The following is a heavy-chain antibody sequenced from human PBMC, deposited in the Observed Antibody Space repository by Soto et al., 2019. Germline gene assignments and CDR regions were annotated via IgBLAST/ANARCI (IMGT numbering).Heavy chain of an antibody. J-gene: IGHJ6*02. CDR2: VYYGGST. V-gene: IGHV4-39*01. D-gene: IGHD3-22*01. CDR1: GGSIISSSYY. CDR3: AGGDYYHSSGYYFYYYTMDV. Sequence: SETLSLTCTVSGGSIISSSYYWVWIRQPPGEGLEWIGNVYYGGSTYYNPSLKSRVTISVETSKSQFSLKLSSVTAADTAVYYCAGGDYYHSSGYYFYYYTMDVWGQGTTVTVSS.